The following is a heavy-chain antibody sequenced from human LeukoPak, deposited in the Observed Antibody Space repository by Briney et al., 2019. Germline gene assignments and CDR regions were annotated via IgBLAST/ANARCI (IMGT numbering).Heavy chain of an antibody. Sequence: PGRSLRLSCAASGFTFSTYVMHWVRQAPGKGLEWVAVISYDGSDKYYADSVKGRFTISRDNSKNTLYLQMNSLRVEDTAVYFCARDEYKADAYWGQGTLVIVSS. J-gene: IGHJ1*01. V-gene: IGHV3-30*03. CDR2: ISYDGSDK. CDR3: ARDEYKADAY. D-gene: IGHD2-21*01. CDR1: GFTFSTYV.